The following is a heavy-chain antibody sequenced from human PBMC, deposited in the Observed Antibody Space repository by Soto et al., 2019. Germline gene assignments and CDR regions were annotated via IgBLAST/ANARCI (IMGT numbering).Heavy chain of an antibody. D-gene: IGHD3-22*01. J-gene: IGHJ4*02. CDR2: IGRSGSPI. CDR1: GFTFSGYE. CDR3: ARDDSTGHYPL. Sequence: GGSLRLSCAASGFTFSGYEMNWVRQAPGKGLEWISYIGRSGSPIYYTDSVKGRFTISRDNAKNSLYLQMNSLRAEDTAVYYCARDDSTGHYPLWGQGTLVTVSS. V-gene: IGHV3-48*03.